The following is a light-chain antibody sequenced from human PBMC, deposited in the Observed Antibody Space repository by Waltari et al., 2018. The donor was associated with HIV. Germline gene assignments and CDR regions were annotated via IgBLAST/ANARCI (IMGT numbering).Light chain of an antibody. Sequence: EVVMTQSPATLSASPGERATISCRASQTIRTKLAWYQQKPGQAPRLLIYGASTRATGIPARFSGSGSGTEFTLTISNLQSEDFAVYYCHQFHNWSTFGGGTKVETK. J-gene: IGKJ4*01. V-gene: IGKV3-15*01. CDR2: GAS. CDR3: HQFHNWST. CDR1: QTIRTK.